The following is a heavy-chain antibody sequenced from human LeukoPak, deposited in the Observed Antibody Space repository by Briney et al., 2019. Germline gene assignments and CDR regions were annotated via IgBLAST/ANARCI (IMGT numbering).Heavy chain of an antibody. J-gene: IGHJ4*02. V-gene: IGHV4-4*07. CDR2: IYTSGST. Sequence: SETLSLTCTVSGGSISSYYWSWIRQPAGKGLEWIGRIYTSGSTNYNPSLKSRVTMSVDTSKNQFSLKLSSVTAADMAVYYCARGPKGYYDSSGYSYYFDYWGQGTLVTVSS. CDR3: ARGPKGYYDSSGYSYYFDY. D-gene: IGHD3-22*01. CDR1: GGSISSYY.